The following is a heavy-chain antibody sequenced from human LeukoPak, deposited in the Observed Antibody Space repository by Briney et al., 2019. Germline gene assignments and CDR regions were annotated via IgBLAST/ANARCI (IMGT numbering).Heavy chain of an antibody. V-gene: IGHV3-7*03. D-gene: IGHD3-22*01. CDR2: IKQDGSEK. CDR1: GFTFSSYW. Sequence: GGSLRLSCAASGFTFSSYWMSWVRQAPGKGLEWVANIKQDGSEKYYVDSVKGRFTISRDNPKNTLYLQMNSLRAEDTAVYYCAKAEDSSGYYVPNWFDPWGQGTLVTVSS. CDR3: AKAEDSSGYYVPNWFDP. J-gene: IGHJ5*02.